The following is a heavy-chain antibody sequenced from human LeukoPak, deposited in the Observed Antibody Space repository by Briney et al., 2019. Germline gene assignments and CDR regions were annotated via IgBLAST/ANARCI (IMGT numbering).Heavy chain of an antibody. Sequence: GGSLRLSCAASGFTFSTYAMNWVRQAPGKGLEWVSTISGSGGSTFYADSVKGRFTISRDNSKNTLYLQMNSLRAEDTAVYYCAKAGSYDFWSGSNSYFDYWGQGTLVNVSS. CDR3: AKAGSYDFWSGSNSYFDY. CDR2: ISGSGGST. J-gene: IGHJ4*02. D-gene: IGHD3-3*01. CDR1: GFTFSTYA. V-gene: IGHV3-23*01.